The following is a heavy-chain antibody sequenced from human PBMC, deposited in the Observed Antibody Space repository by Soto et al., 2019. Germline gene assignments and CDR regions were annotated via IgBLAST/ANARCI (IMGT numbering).Heavy chain of an antibody. CDR3: ARDLYYYDSSGPLQDY. CDR2: IKQDGSEK. D-gene: IGHD3-22*01. V-gene: IGHV3-7*01. Sequence: GGSLSLSCAASGFSFRNYWMSWVRQASGRGLEWVANIKQDGSEKYYVDSVKGRFTISRDNAKNSLYLQMNSLRAEDTAVYYCARDLYYYDSSGPLQDYWGQGT. CDR1: GFSFRNYW. J-gene: IGHJ4*02.